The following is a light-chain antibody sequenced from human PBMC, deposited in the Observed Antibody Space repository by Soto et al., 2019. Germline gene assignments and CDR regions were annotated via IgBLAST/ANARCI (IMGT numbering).Light chain of an antibody. CDR2: DVN. J-gene: IGLJ3*02. CDR3: SSFTSSATLV. V-gene: IGLV2-14*03. Sequence: QSALTQPASVSGSPGQSITIFCAGSNRDIGAYHYVSWYQQHPGEAPRLIIYDVNYRPSGVSHRFSGSKSDNTASLTISGLQAEDEADYYCSSFTSSATLVFGGGTKVTVL. CDR1: NRDIGAYHY.